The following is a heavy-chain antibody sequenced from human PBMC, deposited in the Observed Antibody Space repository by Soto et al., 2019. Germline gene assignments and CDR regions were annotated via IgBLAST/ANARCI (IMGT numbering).Heavy chain of an antibody. V-gene: IGHV4-59*01. CDR1: GGSISSYY. D-gene: IGHD3-10*01. Sequence: SETLSLTCTVSGGSISSYYWSWIRQPPGKGLEWIGYIYYSGSTNYNPSLKSRVTISVDTSKNQFSLKLSSVTAAYTAVYYCARGDYGSGSYNCFDYWGQGTLVTVSS. J-gene: IGHJ4*02. CDR3: ARGDYGSGSYNCFDY. CDR2: IYYSGST.